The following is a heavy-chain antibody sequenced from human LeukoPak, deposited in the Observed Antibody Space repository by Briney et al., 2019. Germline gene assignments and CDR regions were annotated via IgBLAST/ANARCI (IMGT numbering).Heavy chain of an antibody. J-gene: IGHJ4*02. D-gene: IGHD5-24*01. CDR2: ISGSGGST. CDR1: GFTFSSYA. CDR3: ANNRRDGYNYYSDY. Sequence: GGSLRLSCAASGFTFSSYAMSWVRQAPGKGLEWVSAISGSGGSTYYADSVKGRFTISRDNSKNTLYLQVNSLRAEDTAVYYCANNRRDGYNYYSDYWGQGTLVTVSS. V-gene: IGHV3-23*01.